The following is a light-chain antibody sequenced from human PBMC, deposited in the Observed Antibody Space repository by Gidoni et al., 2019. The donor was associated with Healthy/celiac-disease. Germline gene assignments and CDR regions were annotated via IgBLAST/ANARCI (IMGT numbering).Light chain of an antibody. CDR2: KAS. V-gene: IGKV1-5*03. Sequence: DIQMTQSPSALSASVGDRVTITCRASQSISSWLAWYQQKPGKPPKLLIYKASSLASGVPSRFSGSGSGTEFTLTISSLQPDDFATYYCQQYNSYPLTFXGXTKVEIK. CDR1: QSISSW. J-gene: IGKJ4*01. CDR3: QQYNSYPLT.